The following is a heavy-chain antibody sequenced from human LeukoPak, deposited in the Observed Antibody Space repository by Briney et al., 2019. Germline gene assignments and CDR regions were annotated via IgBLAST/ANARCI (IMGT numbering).Heavy chain of an antibody. CDR1: GGTFSSYA. CDR3: AKGVYCSGGSCPLPNWFDP. CDR2: IIPIFGTA. V-gene: IGHV1-69*13. Sequence: ASVKVSCKASGGTFSSYAISWVRQAPGQGLEWMGGIIPIFGTANYAQKFQGRVTITADESTSTAYMELSSLRSEDTAVYYCAKGVYCSGGSCPLPNWFDPWGQGTLVTVSS. J-gene: IGHJ5*02. D-gene: IGHD2-15*01.